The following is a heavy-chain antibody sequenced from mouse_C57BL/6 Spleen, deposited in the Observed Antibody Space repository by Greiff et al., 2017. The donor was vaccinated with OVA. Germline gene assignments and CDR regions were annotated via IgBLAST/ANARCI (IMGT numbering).Heavy chain of an antibody. CDR3: ARFYYYGSWAMDY. V-gene: IGHV5-17*01. J-gene: IGHJ4*01. Sequence: EVKLMESGGGLVKPGGSLKLSCAASGFTFSDYGMHWVRQAPEKGLEWVAYISSGSSTIYYADKVKGRFTISRDNAKNTLFLQMTSLRSEDTAMYYCARFYYYGSWAMDYWGQGTSVTVSS. CDR2: ISSGSSTI. D-gene: IGHD1-1*01. CDR1: GFTFSDYG.